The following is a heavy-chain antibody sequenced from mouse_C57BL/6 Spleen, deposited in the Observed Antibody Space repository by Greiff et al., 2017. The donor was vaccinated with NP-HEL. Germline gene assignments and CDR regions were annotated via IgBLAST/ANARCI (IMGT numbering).Heavy chain of an antibody. Sequence: VQLQQSGAELVRPGASVKLSCTASGFNIKDYYMHWVKQRPEQGLEWIGRIDPEDGDTEYDPKFQGKATMTADTSSNTAYLQLSSLTSEDTAVYYCTTVLLITTGFAYWGQGTLVTVSA. CDR1: GFNIKDYY. V-gene: IGHV14-1*01. J-gene: IGHJ3*01. D-gene: IGHD1-1*01. CDR3: TTVLLITTGFAY. CDR2: IDPEDGDT.